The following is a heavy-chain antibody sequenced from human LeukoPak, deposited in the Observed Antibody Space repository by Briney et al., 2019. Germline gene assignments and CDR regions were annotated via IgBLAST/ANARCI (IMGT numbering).Heavy chain of an antibody. CDR2: ISGSAGNI. CDR3: AKESKTRIAALDF. V-gene: IGHV3-23*01. J-gene: IGHJ4*02. CDR1: GFTFSSYS. Sequence: PGGSLRLSCAASGFTFSSYSMNWVRQAPGKGLEWVSAISGSAGNIYYADSVKGRFTISRDNSKNTLYLQMNSLRAEDTAVYYCAKESKTRIAALDFWGQGTLVTVSS. D-gene: IGHD6-13*01.